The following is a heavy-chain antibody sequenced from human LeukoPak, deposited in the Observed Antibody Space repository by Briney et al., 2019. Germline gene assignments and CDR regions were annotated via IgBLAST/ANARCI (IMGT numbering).Heavy chain of an antibody. V-gene: IGHV3-30*03. J-gene: IGHJ4*02. CDR2: ISYDGSHK. Sequence: GGSLRLSCAASGFTFSSYGMHWVRQAPGKGLEWVALISYDGSHKYYADSVKGRFTISRDSSKNTLYLQMNSLRAEDTAVYYCASAWDSSGWYEGDYWGQGTLVTVSS. CDR1: GFTFSSYG. CDR3: ASAWDSSGWYEGDY. D-gene: IGHD6-19*01.